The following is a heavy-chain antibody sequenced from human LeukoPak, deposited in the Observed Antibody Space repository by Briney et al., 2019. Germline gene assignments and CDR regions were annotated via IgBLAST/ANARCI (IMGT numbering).Heavy chain of an antibody. D-gene: IGHD4-17*01. V-gene: IGHV4-34*01. CDR2: INHSGST. Sequence: SETLSLTCAVYGGSFSGYYWSWLRQPPGKGLEWIGEINHSGSTNYNPSLKSRVTISVDTSKNQFSLKLSSVTAADTAVYYCARDPYGDYVFDYWGQGTLVTVSS. CDR3: ARDPYGDYVFDY. J-gene: IGHJ4*02. CDR1: GGSFSGYY.